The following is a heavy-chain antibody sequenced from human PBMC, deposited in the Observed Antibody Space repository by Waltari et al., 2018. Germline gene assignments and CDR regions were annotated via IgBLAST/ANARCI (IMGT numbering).Heavy chain of an antibody. Sequence: QVQLVQSGAEVKKPGASVKVSCKASGYTFTGYYMHWVRQAPGQGLEWMGRINPNSGGTNYAQKFQGRVTMTRDTSISTAYMELSSLRSEDTAVYYCARPSQRSGYYYYMDVWGKGTTVTVSS. CDR1: GYTFTGYY. D-gene: IGHD3-10*01. CDR3: ARPSQRSGYYYYMDV. CDR2: INPNSGGT. V-gene: IGHV1-2*06. J-gene: IGHJ6*03.